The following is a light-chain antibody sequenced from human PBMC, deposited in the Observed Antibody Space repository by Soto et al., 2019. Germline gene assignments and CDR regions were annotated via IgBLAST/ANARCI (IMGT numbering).Light chain of an antibody. CDR2: TNN. J-gene: IGLJ2*01. V-gene: IGLV1-44*01. Sequence: QSVLTQPPSASGTPGQRVTISCSGSSSNIGSNTINWYQQLPGTAPKLLIYTNNQRPSGVPDRFSGSKSGTSASLAISGLQSEDEADYYCATWDDGLNGVTFGGGTKVTVL. CDR1: SSNIGSNT. CDR3: ATWDDGLNGVT.